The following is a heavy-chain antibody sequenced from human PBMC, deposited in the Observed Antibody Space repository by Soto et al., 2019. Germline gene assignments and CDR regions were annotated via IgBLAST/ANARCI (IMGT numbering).Heavy chain of an antibody. J-gene: IGHJ4*02. CDR2: ISGSGGST. CDR3: AKSSTFDFWSGVDY. CDR1: GFTFSSYA. D-gene: IGHD3-3*01. Sequence: GGSLRLSCAASGFTFSSYAMSWVRQAPGKGLEWVSAISGSGGSTYYADSAKGRFTISRDNSKNTLYLQMNSLRAEDTAVYYCAKSSTFDFWSGVDYWGQGTLVTVSS. V-gene: IGHV3-23*01.